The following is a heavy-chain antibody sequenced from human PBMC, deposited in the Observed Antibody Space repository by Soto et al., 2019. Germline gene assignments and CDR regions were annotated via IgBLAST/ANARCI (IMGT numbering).Heavy chain of an antibody. CDR3: ARGRYGDY. CDR2: ISAHNGNT. J-gene: IGHJ4*02. D-gene: IGHD1-1*01. V-gene: IGHV1-18*01. Sequence: QVHLVQSGAELKKPGASVKVSCKGSGYAFTPYGITWVRQAPGQGLEWMGWISAHNGNTNYAQKLQGRVTVTRDTSTSTAYMELRSRRSDDTAVYYCARGRYGDYWGQGALVTVSS. CDR1: GYAFTPYG.